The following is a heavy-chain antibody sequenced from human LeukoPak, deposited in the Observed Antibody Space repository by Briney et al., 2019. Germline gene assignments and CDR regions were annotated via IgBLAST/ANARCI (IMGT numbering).Heavy chain of an antibody. Sequence: PGGSLRLSCAASGFAFSSYAMSWVRQAPGKGLEWVSAISGSGGSTYYADSVKGRFTISRDNSKNTLYLQMNSLRAEDTAVYYCAKDRWEPRLFDYWGQGTLVTVSS. J-gene: IGHJ4*02. CDR1: GFAFSSYA. CDR2: ISGSGGST. V-gene: IGHV3-23*01. CDR3: AKDRWEPRLFDY. D-gene: IGHD1-26*01.